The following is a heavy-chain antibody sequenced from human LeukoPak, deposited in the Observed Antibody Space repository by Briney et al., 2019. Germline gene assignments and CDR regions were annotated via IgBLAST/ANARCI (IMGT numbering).Heavy chain of an antibody. Sequence: KPSETLSLTCAVYGGSFSGYYWSWIRQPPGKGLEWIGSIYYSGSTYYNPSLKSRVTISVDTSKNQFSLKLSSVTAADTAVYYCARDRRGVYCSSTSCYSRSRMFDPWGQGTLVTVSS. J-gene: IGHJ5*02. V-gene: IGHV4-34*01. CDR2: IYYSGST. CDR1: GGSFSGYY. D-gene: IGHD2-2*01. CDR3: ARDRRGVYCSSTSCYSRSRMFDP.